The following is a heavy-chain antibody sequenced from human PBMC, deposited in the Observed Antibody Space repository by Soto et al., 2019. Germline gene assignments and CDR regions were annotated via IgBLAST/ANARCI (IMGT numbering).Heavy chain of an antibody. CDR3: ARDRMGATGDY. CDR1: GYTFTSYG. V-gene: IGHV1-18*01. D-gene: IGHD1-26*01. Sequence: ASVKVSCKASGYTFTSYGISWVRQAPGQGREWMGWISAYNANTNYAQKLQGRVTMTTDTSTSTSYMERRSLRSDDTAVYFCARDRMGATGDYWGQGTLVTVSS. J-gene: IGHJ4*02. CDR2: ISAYNANT.